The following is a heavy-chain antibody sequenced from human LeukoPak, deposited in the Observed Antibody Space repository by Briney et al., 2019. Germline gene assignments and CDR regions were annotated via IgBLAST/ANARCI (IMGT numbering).Heavy chain of an antibody. D-gene: IGHD1-26*01. J-gene: IGHJ1*01. Sequence: ATVKVSCKASGYTFTGYYLHWVRQAPGQGLDWMGWITTKSGGTTYAQNFKGRVTMTWDTSISTAYMELSRLRSDDTAVYYCAREWELLRKYLYHWGQGTLVTVSS. CDR2: ITTKSGGT. V-gene: IGHV1-2*02. CDR3: AREWELLRKYLYH. CDR1: GYTFTGYY.